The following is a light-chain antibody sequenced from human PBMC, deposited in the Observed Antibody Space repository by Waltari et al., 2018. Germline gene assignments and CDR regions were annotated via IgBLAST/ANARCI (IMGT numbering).Light chain of an antibody. CDR3: CSYADSRTWV. CDR1: STDIGYYNL. V-gene: IGLV2-23*02. J-gene: IGLJ3*02. CDR2: QVN. Sequence: QSVLTQPASVSGSPGQSITVSCTGTSTDIGYYNLVSWYQQYPGKAPKAMIYQVNKRPAETSNRFSGSNSGNTASLTISGLQAEDEADYYCCSYADSRTWVFGGGTKLTVL.